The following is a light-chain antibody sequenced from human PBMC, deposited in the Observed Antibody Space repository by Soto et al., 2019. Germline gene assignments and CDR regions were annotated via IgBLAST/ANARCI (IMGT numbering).Light chain of an antibody. CDR1: SSNIGINP. CDR2: SND. CDR3: AAWDDTLNGRV. J-gene: IGLJ3*02. V-gene: IGLV1-44*01. Sequence: QSVLAQPPSASGTPGQEVTISCSGSSSNIGINPVNWYQQLPGTAPKVLIYSNDQRPSGVPDRFSGSKSGTSASLAISGLQSEDEADYYCAAWDDTLNGRVFGGGTKVTVL.